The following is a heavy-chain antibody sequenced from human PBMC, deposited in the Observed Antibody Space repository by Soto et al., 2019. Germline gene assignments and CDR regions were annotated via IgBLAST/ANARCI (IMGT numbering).Heavy chain of an antibody. Sequence: SETLSLTCTVSGGSISNCYWTWVRQPPGKGLEWIGYVYYSGSTNYNPSLESRVTISIDASKNQFSLKMKSVTAADTAVYYCVRDYLVTGFDSWGQGSLVTVSS. D-gene: IGHD2-21*02. CDR3: VRDYLVTGFDS. CDR2: VYYSGST. CDR1: GGSISNCY. J-gene: IGHJ4*02. V-gene: IGHV4-59*01.